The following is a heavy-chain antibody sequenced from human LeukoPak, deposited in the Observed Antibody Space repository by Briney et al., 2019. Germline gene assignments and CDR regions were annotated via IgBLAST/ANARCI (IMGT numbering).Heavy chain of an antibody. CDR2: INPNSGGT. Sequence: ASVKVSCKASGYTFTSYYMHWVRQAPGQGLEWMGWINPNSGGTNYAQKFQGWVTMTRDTSISTAYMELSRLRSDDTAVYYCARERDQYSGFSYYYGMDVWGQGTTVTVSS. J-gene: IGHJ6*02. CDR1: GYTFTSYY. CDR3: ARERDQYSGFSYYYGMDV. D-gene: IGHD5-12*01. V-gene: IGHV1-2*04.